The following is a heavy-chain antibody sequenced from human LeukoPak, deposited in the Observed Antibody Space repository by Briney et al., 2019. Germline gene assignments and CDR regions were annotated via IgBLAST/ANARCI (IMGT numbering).Heavy chain of an antibody. J-gene: IGHJ5*02. CDR2: IWYDGSNK. D-gene: IGHD5-18*01. Sequence: GGSLRLSCAASGFTFSSYGMHWVRQAPDKGLEWVAIIWYDGSNKYYADSAKGRFTISRDNSKNTLYLQMNSLRAEDTAVYYCARDIGYKYFDPWGQGTLVTVSS. V-gene: IGHV3-33*01. CDR1: GFTFSSYG. CDR3: ARDIGYKYFDP.